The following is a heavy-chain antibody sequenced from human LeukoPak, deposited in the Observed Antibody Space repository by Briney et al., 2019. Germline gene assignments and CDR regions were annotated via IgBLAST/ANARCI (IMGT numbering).Heavy chain of an antibody. J-gene: IGHJ4*02. CDR1: GGSISSSSYY. D-gene: IGHD6-6*01. CDR2: LSTTGST. CDR3: ARLGSNSFKD. Sequence: PSETLSLTCTVSGGSISSSSYYWSWIRQPPGQGLEWIGYLSTTGSTNYNPSLKSRVTISVDTSKNQFSLKLNSVTAADTAVYYCARLGSNSFKDWGQGTLVTVSS. V-gene: IGHV4-61*05.